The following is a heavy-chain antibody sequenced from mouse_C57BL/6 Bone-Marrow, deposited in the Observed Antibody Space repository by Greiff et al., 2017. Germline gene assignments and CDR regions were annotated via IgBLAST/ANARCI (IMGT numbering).Heavy chain of an antibody. CDR3: ARGEDGYYYAMDY. D-gene: IGHD2-3*01. CDR1: GFTFSDYY. J-gene: IGHJ4*01. CDR2: INYDGCST. V-gene: IGHV5-16*01. Sequence: EVKLVESEGGLVQPGSSMKLSCTASGFTFSDYYMAWVRQVPEKGLEWVANINYDGCSTYYLDSLKSRFIISRDNAKNILYLQMSSLKSEDTATYYCARGEDGYYYAMDYWGQGTSVTVSS.